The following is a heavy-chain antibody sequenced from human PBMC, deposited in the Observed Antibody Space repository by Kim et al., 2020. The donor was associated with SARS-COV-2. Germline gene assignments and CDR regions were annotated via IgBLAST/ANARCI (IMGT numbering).Heavy chain of an antibody. CDR2: ITPLFGVA. D-gene: IGHD4-17*01. CDR3: ARESWDSSSGYYGVYLYVFDI. V-gene: IGHV1-69*13. CDR1: GGTFRNYA. J-gene: IGHJ3*02. Sequence: SVKVSCKASGGTFRNYAISWVRQAPGQGLEWMGGITPLFGVAKYAQKFQGRVTITADESTTTAFMELSSLTSEDTAVYYCARESWDSSSGYYGVYLYVFDIWGEGTRVTVSS.